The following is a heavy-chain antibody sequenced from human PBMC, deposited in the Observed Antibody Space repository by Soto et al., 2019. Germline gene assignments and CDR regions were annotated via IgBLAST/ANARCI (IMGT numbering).Heavy chain of an antibody. CDR3: ARYYRGSGRYFFDY. Sequence: PVGSLRLSCVASGFTFISSFMGWIRQAPGKGLEWVANINQDGGVTYYVDSVEGRFTISRDNTKDSLYLQMNSLRGEDTAIYYCARYYRGSGRYFFDYWGQG. D-gene: IGHD6-19*01. V-gene: IGHV3-7*03. CDR2: INQDGGVT. J-gene: IGHJ4*02. CDR1: GFTFISSF.